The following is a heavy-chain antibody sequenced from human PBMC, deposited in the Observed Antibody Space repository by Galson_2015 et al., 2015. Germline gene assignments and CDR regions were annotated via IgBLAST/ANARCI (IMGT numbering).Heavy chain of an antibody. Sequence: SLRLSCAASGFTFSDYYMSWIRQAPGRGLEWLSYISTSGSTIYYADSVKGRFTVSRDNAKNSLCLQMNSLRAEDTAVYYCARDRNGDYYDSSGYPDSWGQGTLVTVSS. J-gene: IGHJ4*02. D-gene: IGHD3-22*01. CDR1: GFTFSDYY. CDR3: ARDRNGDYYDSSGYPDS. CDR2: ISTSGSTI. V-gene: IGHV3-11*01.